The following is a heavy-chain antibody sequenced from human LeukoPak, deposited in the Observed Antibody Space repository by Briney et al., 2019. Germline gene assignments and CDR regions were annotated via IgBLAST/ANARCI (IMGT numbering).Heavy chain of an antibody. J-gene: IGHJ4*02. CDR2: INHSGST. CDR3: ARFSIAAPFDY. D-gene: IGHD6-6*01. V-gene: IGHV4-34*01. Sequence: SSETLSLTCAVYGGSFSGYYWSWIRQPPGKGLEWIGEINHSGSTNYNPSLKSRVTISVDTSKNQFSLKLSSVTAADTAVYYCARFSIAAPFDYWGQGTLVTVSS. CDR1: GGSFSGYY.